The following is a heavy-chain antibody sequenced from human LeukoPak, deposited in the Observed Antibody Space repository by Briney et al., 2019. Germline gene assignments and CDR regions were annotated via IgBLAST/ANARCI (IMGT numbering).Heavy chain of an antibody. CDR2: IYYSGTT. D-gene: IGHD2-8*01. Sequence: PSETLSLTCTVSVGCINRSSYYWGWIRQPPGKGLAWIEIIYYSGTTYYNPSLKSRVTISVDRYKNQFSLRLSSVTAADTAVYYCARRTMVPCTNWFDPWGQGTLVTVSS. CDR3: ARRTMVPCTNWFDP. CDR1: VGCINRSSYY. J-gene: IGHJ5*02. V-gene: IGHV4-39*01.